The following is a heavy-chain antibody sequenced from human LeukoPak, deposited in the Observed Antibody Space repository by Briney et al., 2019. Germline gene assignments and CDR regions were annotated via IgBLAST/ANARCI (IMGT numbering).Heavy chain of an antibody. CDR2: IYYSGST. Sequence: PSETLSLTCTVSGGSISSYYWSWIRQPPGKGLEWIGYIYYSGSTYYNPSLKSRVTISVDTSKNQFSLKLSSVTAADTAVYYCARSPRRDGMDVWGQGTAVTVSS. CDR3: ARSPRRDGMDV. V-gene: IGHV4-59*12. J-gene: IGHJ6*02. CDR1: GGSISSYY.